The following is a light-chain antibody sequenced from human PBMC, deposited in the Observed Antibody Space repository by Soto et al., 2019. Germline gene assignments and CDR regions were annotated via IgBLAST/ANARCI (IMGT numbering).Light chain of an antibody. Sequence: DIQRSQSPSTLSASVGDRVTITCRASQSISTWLAWYQQKPGKAPKLLIYKASNLESAVPSRFSGSGSGTEFTLTISSLQPDDFATYSCQQYYSYSSFGQGTKVDIK. V-gene: IGKV1-5*03. CDR1: QSISTW. J-gene: IGKJ1*01. CDR2: KAS. CDR3: QQYYSYSS.